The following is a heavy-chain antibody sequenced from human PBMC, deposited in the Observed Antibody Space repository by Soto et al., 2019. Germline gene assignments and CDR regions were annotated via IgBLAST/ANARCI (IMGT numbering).Heavy chain of an antibody. CDR2: IYWNDDK. J-gene: IGHJ6*02. V-gene: IGHV2-5*01. CDR3: GGYNVLTGYQGYGMDV. Sequence: SGPTLVNPTQTLTLTCTFSGFSLSTGGVGVGWIRQPPGKAPEWLALIYWNDDKRYSPSLNSRLTITKDTSKNQVVLTMSNMDPVDTATYYCGGYNVLTGYQGYGMDVWGQGTTVTAP. D-gene: IGHD3-9*01. CDR1: GFSLSTGGVG.